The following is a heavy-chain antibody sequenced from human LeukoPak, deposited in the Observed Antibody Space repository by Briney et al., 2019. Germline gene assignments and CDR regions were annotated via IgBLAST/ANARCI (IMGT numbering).Heavy chain of an antibody. V-gene: IGHV3-9*01. Sequence: GRSLRLSCAASGFTFDDYAMYWVRQVPGKGLEWVSGISWNSGSIGYADSVKGRFTISRDNAKNSLYLQMNSLRAEDTAVYYCARDDIQLSSLYAFDIWGQGTMVTVSS. CDR3: ARDDIQLSSLYAFDI. CDR1: GFTFDDYA. J-gene: IGHJ3*02. CDR2: ISWNSGSI. D-gene: IGHD5-18*01.